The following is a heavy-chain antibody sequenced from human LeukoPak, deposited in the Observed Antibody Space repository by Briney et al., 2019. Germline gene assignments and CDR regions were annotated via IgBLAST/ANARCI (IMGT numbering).Heavy chain of an antibody. CDR3: ARTPGSYDAFDI. Sequence: SQTLSLTCTVSGGSISNGSYYWSWIRQPAGKGLEWIGRIYTSGSTNYNPSLKSRVTISVDTSKNQFSLKLSSVTAADTAVYYCARTPGSYDAFDIWGQGTMVTVSS. CDR1: GGSISNGSYY. CDR2: IYTSGST. D-gene: IGHD1-26*01. V-gene: IGHV4-61*02. J-gene: IGHJ3*02.